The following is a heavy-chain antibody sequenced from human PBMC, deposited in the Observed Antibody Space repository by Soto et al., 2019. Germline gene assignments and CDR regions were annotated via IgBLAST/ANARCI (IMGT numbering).Heavy chain of an antibody. CDR3: ARDRYSTSTLFDY. CDR2: MSYDGDNK. CDR1: GFTFSSYA. Sequence: QVQLVESGGGAVQPGRSLRLSCAASGFTFSSYAMHWVRQAPGKGLEWVAAMSYDGDNKNYADSVKGRFTISSDDFKNTLYLQMNSLRPEDTAVYFCARDRYSTSTLFDYWGQGTLVTVSS. D-gene: IGHD6-6*01. V-gene: IGHV3-30-3*01. J-gene: IGHJ4*02.